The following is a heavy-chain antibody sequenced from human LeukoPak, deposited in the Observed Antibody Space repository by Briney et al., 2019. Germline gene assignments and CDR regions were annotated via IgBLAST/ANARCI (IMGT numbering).Heavy chain of an antibody. D-gene: IGHD5-18*01. CDR2: IKQDGSEK. Sequence: GGSLRLSCAASGFTFSSYWMSWVRQAPGKGLEWVANIKQDGSEKYYVDSVKGRFTISRDNAKNSLYLQMNSLRAGDTAVYYCARRATTDRGYSYGLDYWGQGTLVTVAS. V-gene: IGHV3-7*01. J-gene: IGHJ4*02. CDR3: ARRATTDRGYSYGLDY. CDR1: GFTFSSYW.